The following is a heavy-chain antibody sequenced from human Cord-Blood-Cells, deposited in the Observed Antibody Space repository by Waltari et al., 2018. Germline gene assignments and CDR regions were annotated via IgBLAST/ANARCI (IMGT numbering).Heavy chain of an antibody. CDR1: GFSHSTSGVG. CDR3: THQKSLFSDY. J-gene: IGHJ4*02. CDR2: IYCDDNK. Sequence: QITLKEFGPTLVKPTQTITLTCTFSGFSHSTSGVGVGWIRQPPRKAREWLARIYCDDNKRYSPSVESRPTIPRDTAKNQVVLTITNRHPLDTATYYGTHQKSLFSDYWGQGTLVT. D-gene: IGHD2-21*01. V-gene: IGHV2-5*02.